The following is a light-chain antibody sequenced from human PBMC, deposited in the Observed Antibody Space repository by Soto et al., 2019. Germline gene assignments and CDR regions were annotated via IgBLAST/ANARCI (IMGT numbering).Light chain of an antibody. CDR2: DVS. V-gene: IGLV2-18*02. Sequence: QSALTQPPSVSGSPGQSVTISCTGTSSDVGSYDRVSWYRQPPGTAPKLIIYDVSNRPSGVPARFSGSKSGNTASLTISGLQAEDEADYYCTSFSGSSTRDVFGTGTKLTVL. J-gene: IGLJ1*01. CDR1: SSDVGSYDR. CDR3: TSFSGSSTRDV.